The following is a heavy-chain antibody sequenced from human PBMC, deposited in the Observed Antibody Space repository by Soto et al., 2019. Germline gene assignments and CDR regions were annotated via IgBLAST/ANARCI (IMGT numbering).Heavy chain of an antibody. V-gene: IGHV4-59*08. J-gene: IGHJ5*02. CDR2: IYYSGST. CDR3: ARRPDPITDWFDP. D-gene: IGHD3-16*01. CDR1: GGSISSYY. Sequence: LSLTCTVSGGSISSYYWSWIRQPPGKGLEWIGYIYYSGSTNYNPSLKSRVTISVDTSKNQFSLKLSSVTAADTAVYYCARRPDPITDWFDPWGQGTLVTVSS.